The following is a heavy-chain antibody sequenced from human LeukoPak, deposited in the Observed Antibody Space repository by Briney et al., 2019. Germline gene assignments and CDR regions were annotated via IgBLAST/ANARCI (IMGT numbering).Heavy chain of an antibody. J-gene: IGHJ4*02. CDR2: INWNGGST. V-gene: IGHV3-20*04. Sequence: GGSLRLSCAASGFTFDDYGMSWVRQAPGKGLEWVSGINWNGGSTGYADSVKGRFTISRDNAKNSLYLQMNSLRAEDTALYYCARDHGGSGYYRYFDYWGQGTLVTASS. CDR1: GFTFDDYG. CDR3: ARDHGGSGYYRYFDY. D-gene: IGHD3-22*01.